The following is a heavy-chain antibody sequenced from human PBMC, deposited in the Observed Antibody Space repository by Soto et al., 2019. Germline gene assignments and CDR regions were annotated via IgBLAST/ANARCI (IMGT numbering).Heavy chain of an antibody. V-gene: IGHV1-18*01. CDR1: GYTFTSYG. CDR2: ISAYNGNT. J-gene: IGHJ6*02. D-gene: IGHD5-12*01. Sequence: QVQLVQSGAEVKKPGASVKVSCKASGYTFTSYGISWVRQAPGQGLELMGWISAYNGNTNYAQKRQGRVTMTTDTSTSTAYMELRSLRSDDTAVYYCARDKGVATINYYGMDVWGQGTTVTVSS. CDR3: ARDKGVATINYYGMDV.